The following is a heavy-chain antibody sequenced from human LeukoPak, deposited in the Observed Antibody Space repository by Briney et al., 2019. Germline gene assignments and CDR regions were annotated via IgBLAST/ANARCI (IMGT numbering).Heavy chain of an antibody. CDR2: IKQDGSEK. CDR1: GFTFSSYW. D-gene: IGHD2-15*01. V-gene: IGHV3-7*01. CDR3: ARDNCSGGSCYSDY. J-gene: IGHJ4*02. Sequence: GGSLRLSCAASGFTFSSYWMSWVRQAPGKGLEWVANIKQDGSEKYYVDSVKGRFTISRDDAKNSLYLQMNSLRAEDTAVYYCARDNCSGGSCYSDYWGQGTLVTVSS.